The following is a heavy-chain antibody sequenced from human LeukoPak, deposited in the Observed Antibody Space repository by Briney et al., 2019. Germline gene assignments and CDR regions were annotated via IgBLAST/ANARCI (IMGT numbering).Heavy chain of an antibody. CDR2: IYYSGST. V-gene: IGHV4-59*12. Sequence: SETLSLTCTVSGGSISSYYWSWIRQPPGKGLEWIGYIYYSGSTNYNPSLKGRVTMSVDTSKNQFSLKLSSVTAADTAVYYCARGIYYYGSGRGVNWFDPWGQGTLVTVSS. J-gene: IGHJ5*02. CDR1: GGSISSYY. D-gene: IGHD3-10*01. CDR3: ARGIYYYGSGRGVNWFDP.